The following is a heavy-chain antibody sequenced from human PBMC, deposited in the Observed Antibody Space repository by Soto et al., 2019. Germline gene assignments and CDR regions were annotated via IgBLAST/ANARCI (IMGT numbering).Heavy chain of an antibody. CDR1: GFTFDDYA. D-gene: IGHD6-19*01. CDR3: AKDKRGIAVAYDY. Sequence: GGSLRLSCAASGFTFDDYAMHWVRQAPGKGLEWVSGISWNSGSIGYADSVKGRFTISRDNAKNSLYLQMNSLRAEDTALYYCAKDKRGIAVAYDYWGQGTLVTVSS. V-gene: IGHV3-9*01. CDR2: ISWNSGSI. J-gene: IGHJ4*02.